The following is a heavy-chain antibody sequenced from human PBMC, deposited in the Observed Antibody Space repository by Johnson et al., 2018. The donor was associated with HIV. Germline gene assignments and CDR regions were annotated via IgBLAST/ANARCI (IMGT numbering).Heavy chain of an antibody. CDR3: ARVSGGNDYGDYAGAFDI. CDR1: GFTFDDYA. V-gene: IGHV3-9*01. D-gene: IGHD4-17*01. J-gene: IGHJ3*02. CDR2: ISWNSGSI. Sequence: VQLVESGGGLVQPCRSLRLSCAASGFTFDDYAMHWVRQAPGKGLEWVSGISWNSGSIAYADSVKGRFTISRDNAKNSLYVQMNSLRAEDTAVYYCARVSGGNDYGDYAGAFDIWGQGTMVTVSS.